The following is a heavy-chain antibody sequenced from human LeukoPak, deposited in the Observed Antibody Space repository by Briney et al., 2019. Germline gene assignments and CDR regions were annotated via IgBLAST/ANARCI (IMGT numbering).Heavy chain of an antibody. Sequence: GGSLRLSCAASGFTFSSYAMSWVRKAPGKGLEWVSVISGSGDNTYYADSVKGRFTISRDNAKNSLYLQMNSLRAEDTAVYYCARLNWDNWFDPWGQGTLVTVSS. J-gene: IGHJ5*02. D-gene: IGHD7-27*01. CDR2: ISGSGDNT. CDR1: GFTFSSYA. V-gene: IGHV3-23*01. CDR3: ARLNWDNWFDP.